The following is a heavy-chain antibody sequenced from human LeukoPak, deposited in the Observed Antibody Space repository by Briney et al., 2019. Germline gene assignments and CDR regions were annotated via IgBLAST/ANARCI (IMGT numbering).Heavy chain of an antibody. V-gene: IGHV4-30-2*01. CDR2: IYHSGST. CDR3: ATQWFGELYGMDV. CDR1: GGFISSGGYY. J-gene: IGHJ6*02. Sequence: PSQTLSLTCTVSGGFISSGGYYWSSIRQPPGKGLEWIGYIYHSGSTYYNPSLKSRVTISVDRSKNQFSLKLSSVTAADTAVYYCATQWFGELYGMDVWGQGTTVTVSS. D-gene: IGHD3-10*01.